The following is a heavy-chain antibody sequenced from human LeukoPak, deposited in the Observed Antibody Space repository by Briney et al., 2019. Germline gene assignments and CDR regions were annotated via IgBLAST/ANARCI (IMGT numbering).Heavy chain of an antibody. CDR2: IGASGGST. D-gene: IGHD5-24*01. Sequence: PGGSLRLSCAASGFTFSDYYMSWIRQAPGKGLEWVSGIGASGGSTFYADPVKGRFTISRDNSKNTVCLQLNSLRAEDTALYYCAKDLGQRWLQSDAFDFWGQGTMVTVSS. J-gene: IGHJ3*01. CDR3: AKDLGQRWLQSDAFDF. V-gene: IGHV3-23*01. CDR1: GFTFSDYY.